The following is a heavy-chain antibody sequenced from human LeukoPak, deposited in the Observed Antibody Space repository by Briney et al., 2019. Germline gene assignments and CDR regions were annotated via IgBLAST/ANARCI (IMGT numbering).Heavy chain of an antibody. D-gene: IGHD5-24*01. J-gene: IGHJ6*02. CDR1: GGSISSNY. CDR3: ARVREAGYYGTDV. V-gene: IGHV4-59*01. CDR2: IYYSGST. Sequence: SETLSLTCTVSGGSISSNYWSWIRRPPGKGLEWIGYIYYSGSTNYNPSLKSRVTISIDTSKNQFSLKLTSVTAADTAVYYCARVREAGYYGTDVWGQGTTVTVSS.